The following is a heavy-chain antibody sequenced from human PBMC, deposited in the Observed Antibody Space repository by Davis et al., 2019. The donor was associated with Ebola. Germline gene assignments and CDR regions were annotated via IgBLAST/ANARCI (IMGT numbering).Heavy chain of an antibody. CDR1: GGSLSGDF. V-gene: IGHV4-34*01. CDR2: INHGGST. Sequence: PSETLSLTCAADGGSLSGDFWMWIRQPPGKGLQWIGEINHGGSTRYNPSLRSRLTISLDTSKNQMSLNLTSVTDADTAVYYCAKEIEEFYYGSETYYYSWGQGTLVTVSS. CDR3: AKEIEEFYYGSETYYYS. J-gene: IGHJ4*02. D-gene: IGHD3-10*01.